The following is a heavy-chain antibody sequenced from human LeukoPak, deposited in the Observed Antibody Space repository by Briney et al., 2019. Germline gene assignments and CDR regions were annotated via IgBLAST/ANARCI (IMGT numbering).Heavy chain of an antibody. CDR3: VKSYNYGPLV. CDR2: INHSGST. V-gene: IGHV4-34*01. CDR1: GWSFSNYY. Sequence: KPSETLSLTCAVYGWSFSNYYWSWIRQPPGKGLEWIGEINHSGSTNYNPSLKSRVTMSLDASKSQFSLKLSSVTAADTAVYYCVKSYNYGPLVWGQGTTVTVSS. D-gene: IGHD5-18*01. J-gene: IGHJ6*02.